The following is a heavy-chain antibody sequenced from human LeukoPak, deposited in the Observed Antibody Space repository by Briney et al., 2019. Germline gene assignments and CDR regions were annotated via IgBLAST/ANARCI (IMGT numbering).Heavy chain of an antibody. J-gene: IGHJ5*02. D-gene: IGHD3-22*01. CDR3: ARGGFRHFDP. CDR2: IKEDEIEI. CDR1: GFAFNSQT. V-gene: IGHV3-7*01. Sequence: GGSLRLSCAASGFAFNSQTMSCVRQAPGKGLEWVASIKEDEIEIHYVDSVKGRFTISRDNAKDSLYLQMNSLRVEDTAVYYCARGGFRHFDPWGQGTLVTVSS.